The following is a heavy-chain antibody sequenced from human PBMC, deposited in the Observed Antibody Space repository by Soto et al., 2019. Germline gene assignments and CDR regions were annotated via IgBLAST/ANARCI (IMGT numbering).Heavy chain of an antibody. CDR1: VGAISSGDHY. D-gene: IGHD6-13*01. CDR3: ARVSHIAAAVVWFDP. V-gene: IGHV4-30-4*01. J-gene: IGHJ5*02. Sequence: LSETLSLTCTVSVGAISSGDHYWGWFRQPPGKGLEWIEYIYYSGSTYYNPSLKSRVTISVDTSKNQFSLKLSSVTAADTAVYYCARVSHIAAAVVWFDPWGQGTLVTVSS. CDR2: IYYSGST.